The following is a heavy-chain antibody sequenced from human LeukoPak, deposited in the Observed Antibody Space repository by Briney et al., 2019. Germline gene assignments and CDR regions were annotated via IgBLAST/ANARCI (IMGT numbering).Heavy chain of an antibody. V-gene: IGHV4-34*01. D-gene: IGHD3-10*01. CDR3: ARYSWLGSGSYYNVAFDI. CDR1: GGFNGYH. Sequence: TSETLSLTCAVHGGFNGYHWSWIRQSPGKGLEWIGEITYNGVTNYNPSLKVTISVDTSKSLFSLKLSSVTAADTAVYYCARYSWLGSGSYYNVAFDIWGQGTMVTVSS. J-gene: IGHJ3*02. CDR2: ITYNGVT.